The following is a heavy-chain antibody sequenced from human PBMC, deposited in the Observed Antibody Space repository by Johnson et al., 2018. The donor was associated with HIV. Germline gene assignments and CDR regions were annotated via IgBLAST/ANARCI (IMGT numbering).Heavy chain of an antibody. CDR2: IRYDGSNK. D-gene: IGHD6-13*01. CDR1: GFTFSSYG. Sequence: QVQLVESGGGVVQPGGSLRLSCAASGFTFSSYGMHWVRQAPGKGLEWVAFIRYDGSNKYYSDALKGGFTISRDNSKNTLYLQMNSLRPEDTAVYYCVRRPFGAAPGADTFDIWGQGTMVTVSS. V-gene: IGHV3-30*02. CDR3: VRRPFGAAPGADTFDI. J-gene: IGHJ3*02.